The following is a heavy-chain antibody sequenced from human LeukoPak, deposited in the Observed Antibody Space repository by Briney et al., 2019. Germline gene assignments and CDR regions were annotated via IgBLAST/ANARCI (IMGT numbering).Heavy chain of an antibody. V-gene: IGHV4-59*12. CDR3: ARGPYYDSSGFDS. CDR2: IYSGGTT. D-gene: IGHD3-16*01. Sequence: SETLSLTCTVSGGSISPYYWSWIRQSPGKGLESIGYIYSGGTTNYHPSLRSRVTISLDMSRNQFSLKLSSVITADTAVYYCARGPYYDSSGFDSWGQGTQVTASS. J-gene: IGHJ4*02. CDR1: GGSISPYY.